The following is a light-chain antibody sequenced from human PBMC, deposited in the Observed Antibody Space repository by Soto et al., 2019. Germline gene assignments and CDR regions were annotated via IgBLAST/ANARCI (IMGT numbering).Light chain of an antibody. J-gene: IGLJ2*01. CDR3: SSYTSSSTIA. CDR1: SSDVGGYNY. V-gene: IGLV2-14*01. Sequence: QSVLTQPASVSGSPGQSITISCTGTSSDVGGYNYVSWYQQHPGKAPKLMIYDVSNRPSGVSNRFSGSKSGNTASLTISGLQAEDKADYYCSSYTSSSTIAFGGGTKLTVL. CDR2: DVS.